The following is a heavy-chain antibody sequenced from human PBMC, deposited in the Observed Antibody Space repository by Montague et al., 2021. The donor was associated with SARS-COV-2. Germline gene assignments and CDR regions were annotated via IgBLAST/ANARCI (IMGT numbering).Heavy chain of an antibody. Sequence: SETLSLTCTVSGGPISSSSYYWAWIRQPPGKGLEWIGSIYHSGSTFYNPSLKSRVSMSVDTSKNQFSLKLSPVTAADTAMYYCARVNWELSVGNVFDIWGQGTMVTVSS. CDR2: IYHSGST. J-gene: IGHJ3*02. V-gene: IGHV4-39*01. CDR3: ARVNWELSVGNVFDI. D-gene: IGHD3-10*01. CDR1: GGPISSSSYY.